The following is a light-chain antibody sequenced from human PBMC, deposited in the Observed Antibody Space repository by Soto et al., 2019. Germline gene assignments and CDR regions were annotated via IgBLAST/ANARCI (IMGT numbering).Light chain of an antibody. CDR2: HAS. CDR1: QDINNY. Sequence: DIQMTQSPSSLSASVGDRVTITCQASQDINNYLNWYQQKPGKAPKLLIYHASNLETGVPSRFSGSGSGTDFTLTISRLQPEDIAIYYCQHYDNLPPTFGPGTKVDIK. J-gene: IGKJ3*01. V-gene: IGKV1-33*01. CDR3: QHYDNLPPT.